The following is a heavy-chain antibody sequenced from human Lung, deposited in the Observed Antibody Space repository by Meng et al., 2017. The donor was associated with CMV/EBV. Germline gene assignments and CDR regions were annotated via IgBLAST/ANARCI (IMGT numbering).Heavy chain of an antibody. V-gene: IGHV3-30*02. CDR3: AKDVDH. J-gene: IGHJ4*02. CDR2: IEFDGGDK. Sequence: QVQLVESGGGVVQPGGSLRLSCAASGFTFSSDGMHWVRQAPGRGPEWVAFIEFDGGDKYYADSVKGRFTISRDNSKNTMYLQMNSLKVEDTALYYCAKDVDHWGQGTLVTVSS. CDR1: GFTFSSDG.